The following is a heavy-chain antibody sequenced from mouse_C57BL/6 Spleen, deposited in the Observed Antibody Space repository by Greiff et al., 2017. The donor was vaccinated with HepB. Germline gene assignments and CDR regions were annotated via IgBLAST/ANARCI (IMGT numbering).Heavy chain of an antibody. J-gene: IGHJ3*01. D-gene: IGHD1-1*01. V-gene: IGHV1-80*01. CDR2: IYPGDGDT. CDR3: ARNGLATVVSTPFAY. Sequence: VQLQQSGAELVKPGASVKISCKASGYAFSSYWMNWVKQRPGKGLEWIGQIYPGDGDTNYNGKFKGKATLTADKSSSTAYMQLSSLTSEDSAVYFGARNGLATVVSTPFAYGGQGTLVTVSA. CDR1: GYAFSSYW.